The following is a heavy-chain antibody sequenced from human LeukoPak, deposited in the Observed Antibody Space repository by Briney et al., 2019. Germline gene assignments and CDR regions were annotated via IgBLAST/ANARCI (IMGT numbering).Heavy chain of an antibody. CDR2: INPNSGGT. V-gene: IGHV1-2*02. D-gene: IGHD2-21*01. CDR3: ARRGIVVVHLDY. Sequence: ASVKVSCKASGYTFTGSYMHWVRQAPGQGLEWMGWINPNSGGTNYAQKFQGRVTMTRDTSISTAYMELSRLRSDDTAVYYCARRGIVVVHLDYWGQGTLVTVSS. J-gene: IGHJ4*02. CDR1: GYTFTGSY.